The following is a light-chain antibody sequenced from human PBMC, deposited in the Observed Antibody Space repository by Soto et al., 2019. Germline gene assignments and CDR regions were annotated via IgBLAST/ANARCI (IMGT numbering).Light chain of an antibody. CDR2: GAS. CDR1: QSVSSN. Sequence: EIVMTQSPATLSVSPGERATLSCRASQSVSSNLAWYQQKPGQAPRLLIYGASTRATGIPARFSGSGSGTEFTLTISSLQSEDFAVYYCQQYNNWPPWTFGQETKVDI. CDR3: QQYNNWPPWT. V-gene: IGKV3-15*01. J-gene: IGKJ1*01.